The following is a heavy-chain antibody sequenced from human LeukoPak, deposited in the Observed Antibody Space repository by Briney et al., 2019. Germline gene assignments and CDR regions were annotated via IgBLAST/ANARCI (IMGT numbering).Heavy chain of an antibody. CDR2: ISAYNGNT. Sequence: GASVKVSCKASGYTFTSYGISWVRQAPGQGLEWMGWISAYNGNTNYAQKLQGRVTMTTDTSTSTAYMELRSLRSDDTAVYYCARDAPYSSGWYGVRVDYWGQGTLVTVSS. D-gene: IGHD6-19*01. CDR3: ARDAPYSSGWYGVRVDY. J-gene: IGHJ4*02. V-gene: IGHV1-18*01. CDR1: GYTFTSYG.